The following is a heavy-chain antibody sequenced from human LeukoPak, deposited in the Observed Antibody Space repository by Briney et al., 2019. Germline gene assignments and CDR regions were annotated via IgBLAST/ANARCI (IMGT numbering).Heavy chain of an antibody. J-gene: IGHJ3*02. CDR2: IRYDGSNK. V-gene: IGHV3-30*02. CDR1: GFTFSSYG. D-gene: IGHD3-9*01. CDR3: ARTYYDILTGYLHDAFDI. Sequence: GGSLRLSCAASGFTFSSYGMHWVRQAPGKGLEWVAFIRYDGSNKYYADSVKGRFTISRDNSKNTLYLQMNSLRAEDTAVYYCARTYYDILTGYLHDAFDIWGQGTMVTVSS.